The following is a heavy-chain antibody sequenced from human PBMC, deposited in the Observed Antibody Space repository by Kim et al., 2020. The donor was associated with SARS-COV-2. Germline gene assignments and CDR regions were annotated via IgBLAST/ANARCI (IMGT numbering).Heavy chain of an antibody. Sequence: GESLKISCKGSGYSFTSYWIGWVRQMPGKGLEWMGIIYPGDSDTRYSASFQGQVTISADKSIRTAYLQWSSLKASDTAMYYCARRGDSSSWYNDAFDIWGQGTMVTVSS. CDR3: ARRGDSSSWYNDAFDI. V-gene: IGHV5-51*01. D-gene: IGHD6-13*01. CDR1: GYSFTSYW. CDR2: IYPGDSDT. J-gene: IGHJ3*02.